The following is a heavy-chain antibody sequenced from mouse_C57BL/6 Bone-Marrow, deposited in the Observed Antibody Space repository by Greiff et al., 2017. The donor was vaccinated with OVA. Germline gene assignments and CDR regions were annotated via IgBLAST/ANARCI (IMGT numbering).Heavy chain of an antibody. J-gene: IGHJ3*01. CDR3: TREAWFAY. Sequence: QVQLQLSGAELVRPGASVTLSCKASGYTFTDYEMHWVKQTPVHGLEWIGAIDPETGGTAYNQKFKGKAILTADKSSSTAYMELRSLTSEDSAVYYCTREAWFAYWGQGTLVTVSA. V-gene: IGHV1-15*01. CDR1: GYTFTDYE. CDR2: IDPETGGT.